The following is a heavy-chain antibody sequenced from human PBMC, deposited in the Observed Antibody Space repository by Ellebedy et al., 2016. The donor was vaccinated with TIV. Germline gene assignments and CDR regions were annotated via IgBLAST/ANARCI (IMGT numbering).Heavy chain of an antibody. CDR3: ASEGDTAMVNGMDV. D-gene: IGHD5-18*01. V-gene: IGHV3-11*01. Sequence: PGGSLRLSCAAAGFTFSDYYMSWIRQAPGKVLEWVSYISSSGSTIYYADSVKGRFTISRDHAKNSLYLQMNSLIAEDTAVYYCASEGDTAMVNGMDVWGQGTTVTVSS. CDR1: GFTFSDYY. J-gene: IGHJ6*02. CDR2: ISSSGSTI.